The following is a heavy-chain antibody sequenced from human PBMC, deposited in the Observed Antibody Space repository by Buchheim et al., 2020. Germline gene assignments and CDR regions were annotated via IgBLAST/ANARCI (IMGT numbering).Heavy chain of an antibody. V-gene: IGHV4-59*08. CDR2: IYFTGST. J-gene: IGHJ4*02. D-gene: IGHD6-19*01. CDR1: GGSITTYY. Sequence: VQLLESGPGLVKPSETLSLTCTVSGGSITTYYWSWFRQPPGKGLEWIGHIYFTGSTNYNPSLKSRVTMSVDTSKNQFSLNLGSVTAADTAVYYCARGGNNGWATDFWGQGTL. CDR3: ARGGNNGWATDF.